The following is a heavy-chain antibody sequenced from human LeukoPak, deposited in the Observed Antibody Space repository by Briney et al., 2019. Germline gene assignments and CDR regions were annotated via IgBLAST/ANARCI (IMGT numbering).Heavy chain of an antibody. CDR3: AKLDVDSSDFDY. J-gene: IGHJ4*02. CDR1: GFTFSSYA. D-gene: IGHD3-22*01. CDR2: ISGSGGST. V-gene: IGHV3-23*01. Sequence: GGSLRLSCAASGFTFSSYAMSWVRQAPGKGLEWVSAISGSGGSTYYADSVKGRFTISRDNSKNTLYLQMNSPRAEDTAVYYCAKLDVDSSDFDYWGQGTLVTVSS.